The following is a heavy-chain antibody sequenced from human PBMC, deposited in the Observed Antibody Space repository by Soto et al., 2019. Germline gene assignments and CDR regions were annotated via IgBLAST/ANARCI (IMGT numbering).Heavy chain of an antibody. CDR1: GFTFSSYS. Sequence: GGSLRLSCAASGFTFSSYSMNWVRQAPGKGLEWVSSISSSSSYIYYADSVKGRFTISRDNAKNSLYLQMNSLRAEDTAVYYCARVAETGTTDRDSYGMDVWGQGTTVTVSS. CDR3: ARVAETGTTDRDSYGMDV. V-gene: IGHV3-21*01. J-gene: IGHJ6*02. D-gene: IGHD1-7*01. CDR2: ISSSSSYI.